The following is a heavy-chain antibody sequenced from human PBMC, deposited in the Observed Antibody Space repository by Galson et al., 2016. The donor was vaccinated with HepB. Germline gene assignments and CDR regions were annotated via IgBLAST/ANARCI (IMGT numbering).Heavy chain of an antibody. V-gene: IGHV3-73*01. D-gene: IGHD2-2*01. CDR2: ISGSANNYAT. Sequence: SLRLSCAASGLIFSDSAIHWVRQASGKGLEWVGRISGSANNYATAYAASLKGRFTISRDDSKDTAYLQMNGLKAEDTAVYYCSRRGDSAVVAVAINPYGLDGWGQGTTVTVSS. CDR3: SRRGDSAVVAVAINPYGLDG. CDR1: GLIFSDSA. J-gene: IGHJ6*02.